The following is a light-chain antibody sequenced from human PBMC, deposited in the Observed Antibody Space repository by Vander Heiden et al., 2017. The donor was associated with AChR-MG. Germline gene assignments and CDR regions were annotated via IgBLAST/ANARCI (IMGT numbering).Light chain of an antibody. Sequence: DIQMTQSPSSLSASVGARVTITCRASQSISSYLSWYQQKPGKAPKLLIFAASSLQGGVPSRFSGSGSGTDFTLTISSLQPEDFATYYCQQNFLTPRTFGQRTKVEI. CDR1: QSISSY. CDR3: QQNFLTPRT. CDR2: AAS. J-gene: IGKJ1*01. V-gene: IGKV1-39*01.